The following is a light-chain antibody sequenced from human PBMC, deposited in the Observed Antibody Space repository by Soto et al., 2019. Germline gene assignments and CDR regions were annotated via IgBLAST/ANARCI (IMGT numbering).Light chain of an antibody. CDR3: QQYHTWPVT. Sequence: IVMTQSPATLSVSPGERVTFSCRASRGINRKLAWYQHKAGQAPRLLISGASTGATGIPARFSGSGSGTEFTLTINCLQSEDSAVYYCQQYHTWPVTFGGGTKVEI. V-gene: IGKV3-15*01. CDR2: GAS. CDR1: RGINRK. J-gene: IGKJ4*01.